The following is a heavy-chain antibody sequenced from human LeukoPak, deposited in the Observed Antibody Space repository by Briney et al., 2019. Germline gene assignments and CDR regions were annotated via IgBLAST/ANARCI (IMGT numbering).Heavy chain of an antibody. J-gene: IGHJ4*02. V-gene: IGHV4-38-2*02. Sequence: PSQTLSLTCTVSVYSISSGYYWGWIRQPPGKGLEWIGSIHHSGITYYSPSLKSRVTISVDTSKNQFSLRVDSVTAADTAVYYCARDLYDDNRCFDFWGQGILVTVSS. CDR2: IHHSGIT. CDR3: ARDLYDDNRCFDF. D-gene: IGHD1-14*01. CDR1: VYSISSGYY.